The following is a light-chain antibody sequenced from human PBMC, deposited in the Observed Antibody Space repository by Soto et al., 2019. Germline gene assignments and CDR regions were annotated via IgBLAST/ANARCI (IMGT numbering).Light chain of an antibody. V-gene: IGKV3-15*01. Sequence: EIVMTQSPATLSVSPGERATLSCRASQGVSGNLAWYQQKPGQAPRLLIYGASTRATGIPARFSGSGSGTEFTLTISSLQSEDFAVYYCQQYNNWPPYTFGQGTKLEIK. CDR2: GAS. J-gene: IGKJ2*01. CDR1: QGVSGN. CDR3: QQYNNWPPYT.